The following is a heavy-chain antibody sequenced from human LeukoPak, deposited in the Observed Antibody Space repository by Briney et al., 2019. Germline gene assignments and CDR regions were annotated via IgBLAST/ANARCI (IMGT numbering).Heavy chain of an antibody. V-gene: IGHV3-23*01. CDR3: AKHAAAEIDY. D-gene: IGHD6-13*01. CDR1: GFTFSSYA. CDR2: ISGSGGST. J-gene: IGHJ4*02. Sequence: GGSLRLSCAASGFTFSSYAVSWVRQAPGKGLEWVSAISGSGGSTYYADSVKGRFTVSRDNSKNTLYLQMNYLRAEDTALYYCAKHAAAEIDYWGQGTLVTVSS.